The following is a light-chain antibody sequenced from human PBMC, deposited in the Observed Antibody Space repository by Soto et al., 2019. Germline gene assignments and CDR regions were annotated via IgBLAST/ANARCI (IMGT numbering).Light chain of an antibody. Sequence: QSALTQPASVSGSPGQSITVSCTGTNSDVGGYDYVSWYQQHPGKAPKLMIYEVSKRPSGVSNRFSGSKSGNTASLTISGLQAEDEADYYCLSYTNKNPRVFGGGTKVTVL. CDR2: EVS. CDR1: NSDVGGYDY. CDR3: LSYTNKNPRV. V-gene: IGLV2-14*01. J-gene: IGLJ3*02.